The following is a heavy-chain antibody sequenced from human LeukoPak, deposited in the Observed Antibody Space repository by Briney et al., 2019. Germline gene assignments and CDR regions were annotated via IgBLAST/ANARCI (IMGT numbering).Heavy chain of an antibody. CDR3: ARDEGGVVTAIPGWFDP. Sequence: GGSLRLSCAASGFTFSDYYMSWIRQAPGKGLEGVSYISSSGSTIYYADSVKGRFTISRDNAKNSLYLQMNSLRAEDTAVYYCARDEGGVVTAIPGWFDPWGQGTLVTVSS. D-gene: IGHD2-21*02. V-gene: IGHV3-11*01. CDR1: GFTFSDYY. J-gene: IGHJ5*02. CDR2: ISSSGSTI.